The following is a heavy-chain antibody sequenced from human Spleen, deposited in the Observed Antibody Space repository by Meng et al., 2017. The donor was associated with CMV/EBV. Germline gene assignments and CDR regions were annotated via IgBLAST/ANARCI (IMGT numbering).Heavy chain of an antibody. CDR3: ARGLRTGYYHYYGMDV. D-gene: IGHD3-10*02. CDR2: FNWNGGST. CDR1: GFTFDDYG. Sequence: GESLKISCAASGFTFDDYGMSWVRQASGKGLEWVSGFNWNGGSTGYADSVKGRFTISRDNARDSLYLQMNSLRAEDTALYYCARGLRTGYYHYYGMDVWGQGTTVTVSS. J-gene: IGHJ6*02. V-gene: IGHV3-20*04.